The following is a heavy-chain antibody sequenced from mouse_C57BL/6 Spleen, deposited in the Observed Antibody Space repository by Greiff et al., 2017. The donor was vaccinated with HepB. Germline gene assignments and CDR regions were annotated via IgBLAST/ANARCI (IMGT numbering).Heavy chain of an antibody. V-gene: IGHV3-3*01. D-gene: IGHD1-1*01. CDR1: GFSINSDCY. CDR3: ARDWSYYYGSGGWFAY. CDR2: TFYSGIT. Sequence: EVKLVESGPSLVRPSQTLSLTCTVTGFSINSDCYWIWIRQFPGNKLEYIGYTFYSGITYYNPSLESRTYITRDTSKNQFSLKLSSVTTEDTATYYCARDWSYYYGSGGWFAYWGQGTLVTVSA. J-gene: IGHJ3*01.